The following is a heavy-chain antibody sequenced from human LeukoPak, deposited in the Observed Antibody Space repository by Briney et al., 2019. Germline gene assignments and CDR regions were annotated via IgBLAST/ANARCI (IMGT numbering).Heavy chain of an antibody. J-gene: IGHJ4*02. V-gene: IGHV3-7*04. CDR1: GFPFSSYW. Sequence: GGSLRLSCVASGFPFSSYWMTWVRQALGKGLEWVANIKQDGSKKSYVDSVKGRFTISRDNAKNSLYLQMNSLRAEDTAIYYCTRVGYIDEGIDYWGQGTLVTVSS. CDR3: TRVGYIDEGIDY. CDR2: IKQDGSKK. D-gene: IGHD5-24*01.